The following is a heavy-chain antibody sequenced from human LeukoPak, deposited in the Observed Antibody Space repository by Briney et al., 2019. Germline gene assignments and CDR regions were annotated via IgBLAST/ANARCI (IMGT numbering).Heavy chain of an antibody. CDR3: AREGDFRNFDY. J-gene: IGHJ4*02. CDR2: MYYIGST. D-gene: IGHD2-21*02. CDR1: GGSISSYY. V-gene: IGHV4-59*01. Sequence: SETLSLTCTVSGGSISSYYGSWIRQPPGKGLDRVGHMYYIGSTNYNPSLKSRVTISVDTSKNQFSLKLSSVTAADTAVYYCAREGDFRNFDYWGQGTLVTVSS.